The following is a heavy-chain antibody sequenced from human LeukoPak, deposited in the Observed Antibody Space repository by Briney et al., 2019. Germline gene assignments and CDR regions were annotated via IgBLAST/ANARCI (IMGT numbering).Heavy chain of an antibody. D-gene: IGHD6-6*01. V-gene: IGHV3-48*03. CDR2: ISSGRTI. Sequence: GGSLRLSCAASGFTFSSYEMNWVRQAPGKGLEWVSYISSGRTIYYADSVKGRFTISRDNAKNSLYLQMNSLRAEDTAVYYCASLYSSSSGKAFDIWGQGTMVTVSS. CDR1: GFTFSSYE. CDR3: ASLYSSSSGKAFDI. J-gene: IGHJ3*02.